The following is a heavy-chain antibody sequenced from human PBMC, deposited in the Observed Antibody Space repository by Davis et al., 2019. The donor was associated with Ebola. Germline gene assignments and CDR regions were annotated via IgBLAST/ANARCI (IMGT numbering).Heavy chain of an antibody. CDR3: ARGWLRGPFDY. D-gene: IGHD3-9*01. Sequence: HSQTLSLTCAVSGDSVSISSGGYNWIRQSPSRGLEWLGRTYYNSKWNNDYAVSVKSRITINPDTSRNHFSLQLNSVTPEDTAVYYCARGWLRGPFDYWGQGTLVTVSS. V-gene: IGHV6-1*01. J-gene: IGHJ4*02. CDR1: GDSVSISSGG. CDR2: TYYNSKWNN.